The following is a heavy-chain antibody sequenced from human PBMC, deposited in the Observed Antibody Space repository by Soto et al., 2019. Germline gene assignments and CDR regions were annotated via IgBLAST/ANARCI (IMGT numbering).Heavy chain of an antibody. CDR2: ITADGSGA. J-gene: IGHJ4*02. CDR3: IRDRQLWRFDY. D-gene: IGHD2-21*01. CDR1: GFTFSSFW. Sequence: EVQLVESGGGLVQPGESLRLSCAASGFTFSSFWMHWVRQAPGKGLVWVSRITADGSGATYADSVKGRFTISRHNAENTVYLQMSSLRADVTAGYCCIRDRQLWRFDYWGQGTLVTVSS. V-gene: IGHV3-74*01.